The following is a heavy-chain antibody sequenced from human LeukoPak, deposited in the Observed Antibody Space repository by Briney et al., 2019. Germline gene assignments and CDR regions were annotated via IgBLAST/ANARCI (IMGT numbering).Heavy chain of an antibody. V-gene: IGHV3-48*01. Sequence: GGSLRLSCAASGFTFSSYSMNWVRQAPGKGLEWVSYISSSSSTIYYADSVKGRFTISRDNSKNTLYLQMNSLRAEDTAIYYCAKDRNYYGSGSHGFDYWGQGTLVTVSS. J-gene: IGHJ4*02. CDR1: GFTFSSYS. D-gene: IGHD3-10*01. CDR2: ISSSSSTI. CDR3: AKDRNYYGSGSHGFDY.